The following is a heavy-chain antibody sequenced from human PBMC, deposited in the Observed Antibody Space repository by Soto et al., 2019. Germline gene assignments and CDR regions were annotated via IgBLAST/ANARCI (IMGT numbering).Heavy chain of an antibody. D-gene: IGHD4-17*01. CDR2: ISYDGSNK. V-gene: IGHV3-30*18. CDR3: AKAHDYGDYYNYFDY. J-gene: IGHJ4*02. Sequence: QVQLVESGGGVVQPGRSLRLSCAASGFTFSSYGMHWVRQAPGKGLEWVAVISYDGSNKYYADSVKGRFTISRDNSKNTLYLQMNSLRAEDTAVYYCAKAHDYGDYYNYFDYWGQGTLVTVSS. CDR1: GFTFSSYG.